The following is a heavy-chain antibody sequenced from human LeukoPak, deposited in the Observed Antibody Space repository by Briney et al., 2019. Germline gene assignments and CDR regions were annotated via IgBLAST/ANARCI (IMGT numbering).Heavy chain of an antibody. V-gene: IGHV3-48*01. CDR1: GFTFSTYS. CDR2: ISSSSSTI. J-gene: IGHJ1*01. CDR3: AKIEYSSSQYFQH. Sequence: GGSLRLSCAASGFTFSTYSMNWVRQAPGKGLEWVSYISSSSSTIYYADSVKRRFTLSRDNAKNSLYLQMNSLRAEDTAVYYCAKIEYSSSQYFQHWGQGTLVTVSS. D-gene: IGHD6-6*01.